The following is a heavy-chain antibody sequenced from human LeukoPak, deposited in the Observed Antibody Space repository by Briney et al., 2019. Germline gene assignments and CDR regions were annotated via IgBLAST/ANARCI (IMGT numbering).Heavy chain of an antibody. CDR1: GGSISSGGYY. Sequence: SQTLSLTCTVSGGSISSGGYYWSWIRQHPGKGLEWIGYIYYSGSTYYNPSLKSRVTISVDTSKNQFSLKLSSVTAADTAVYYCARDRIVGGYYKGMDVWGQGTTVTVSS. D-gene: IGHD3-3*01. CDR2: IYYSGST. J-gene: IGHJ6*02. CDR3: ARDRIVGGYYKGMDV. V-gene: IGHV4-31*03.